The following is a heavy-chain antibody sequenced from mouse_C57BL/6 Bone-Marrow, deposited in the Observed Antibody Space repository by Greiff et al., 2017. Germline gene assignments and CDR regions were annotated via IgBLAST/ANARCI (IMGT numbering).Heavy chain of an antibody. J-gene: IGHJ2*01. Sequence: QVQLQQPGAELVKPGASVKMSCKASGYTFTSYWLTWVKPRPGPGLEWIGDIYPGSGSTNYNEKFKSKATLTVDPSSSTAYMQLSSLTSEDSAVYYCSGRNYYGSSRPFDYWGQGTTLTVSS. CDR2: IYPGSGST. D-gene: IGHD1-1*01. CDR3: SGRNYYGSSRPFDY. V-gene: IGHV1-55*01. CDR1: GYTFTSYW.